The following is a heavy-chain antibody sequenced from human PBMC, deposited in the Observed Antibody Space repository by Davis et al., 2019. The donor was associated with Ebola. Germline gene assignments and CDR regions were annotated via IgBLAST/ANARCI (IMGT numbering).Heavy chain of an antibody. CDR3: ARGGYCTGGVCYTPGYYGMDV. CDR2: IKQDGSEK. D-gene: IGHD2-8*02. V-gene: IGHV3-7*01. J-gene: IGHJ6*02. Sequence: PGGSLRLSCAASGFTFSSYWMSWVRQAPGKGLEWVANIKQDGSEKYYVDSVKGRFTISRDNAKNSLYLQMNSLRAEDTAVYYCARGGYCTGGVCYTPGYYGMDVWGQGTTVTASS. CDR1: GFTFSSYW.